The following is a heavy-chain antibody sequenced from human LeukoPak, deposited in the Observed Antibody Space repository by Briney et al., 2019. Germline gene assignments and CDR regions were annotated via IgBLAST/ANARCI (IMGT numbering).Heavy chain of an antibody. J-gene: IGHJ4*02. CDR2: INPNSGGT. V-gene: IGHV1-2*06. CDR1: GYTFTGYY. Sequence: ASVKVSCKASGYTFTGYYMHWVRQAPGQGLEWMGRINPNSGGTNYAQKFQGRVTMTRDTSISTAYMELSRLRSDDTAGYYCARTVFGEYSYGIDYWGQGTLVTVSS. CDR3: ARTVFGEYSYGIDY. D-gene: IGHD5-18*01.